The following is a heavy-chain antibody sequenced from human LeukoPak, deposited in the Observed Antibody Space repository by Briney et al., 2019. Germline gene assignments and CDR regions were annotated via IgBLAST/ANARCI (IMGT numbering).Heavy chain of an antibody. V-gene: IGHV4-34*01. CDR2: INHSGST. CDR3: RTIFGVVINRYC. CDR1: GGSFGGYS. J-gene: IGHJ4*02. D-gene: IGHD3-3*01. Sequence: PETLSLTCAVYGGSFGGYSWHWVRQPPGKGLEWVGEINHSGSTNNNPSFKSLVTISVDTSKNQFSLKLSSVTAADTAVYYCRTIFGVVINRYCGGQGTLVTLSS.